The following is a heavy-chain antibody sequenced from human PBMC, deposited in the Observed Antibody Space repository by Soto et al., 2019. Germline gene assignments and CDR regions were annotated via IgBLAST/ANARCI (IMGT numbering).Heavy chain of an antibody. Sequence: AGGSLRLSCAASGFTFDTYWIRWVRQAPGKGLAWVSGINSDGRSTTYADSVKGRFTISRDNAKNTLYLQMNSLRAEDTAVYYCARAYYYDTSGFWGFDYWGQGTLVTVSS. D-gene: IGHD3-22*01. V-gene: IGHV3-74*01. J-gene: IGHJ4*02. CDR3: ARAYYYDTSGFWGFDY. CDR2: INSDGRST. CDR1: GFTFDTYW.